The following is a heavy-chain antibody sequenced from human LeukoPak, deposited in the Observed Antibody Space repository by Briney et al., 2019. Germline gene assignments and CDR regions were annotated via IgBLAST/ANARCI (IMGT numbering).Heavy chain of an antibody. D-gene: IGHD6-13*01. Sequence: GESLKISCKGSGYSFTSYWIGWVRQMPGKGLEWMGIIYSPSFQGQVTISADKSISTAYLQWSSLKASDSAMYYCGRISAAGSLKGSFDIWGQGTMVTVSS. CDR2: I. CDR1: GYSFTSYW. CDR3: GRISAAGSLKGSFDI. J-gene: IGHJ3*02. V-gene: IGHV5-51*01.